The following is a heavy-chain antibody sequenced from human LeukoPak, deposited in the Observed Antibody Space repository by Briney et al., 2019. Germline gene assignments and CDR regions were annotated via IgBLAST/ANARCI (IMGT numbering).Heavy chain of an antibody. CDR1: GFTFGDYA. D-gene: IGHD3-9*01. CDR3: TNYDILTGYLTPLDY. J-gene: IGHJ4*02. CDR2: IRSKAYGGTT. V-gene: IGHV3-49*04. Sequence: PGGSLRLSCTASGFTFGDYAMSWVRQAPGKGLKWVGFIRSKAYGGTTEYAASVKGRFTISRDDSKSIAYLQMNSLKTEDTAVYYCTNYDILTGYLTPLDYWGQGTLVTVSS.